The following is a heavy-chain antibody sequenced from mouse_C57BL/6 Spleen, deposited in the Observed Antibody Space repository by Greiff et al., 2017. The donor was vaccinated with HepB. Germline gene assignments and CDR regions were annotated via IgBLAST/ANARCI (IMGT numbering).Heavy chain of an antibody. Sequence: EVQGVESGGGLVKPGGSLKLSCAASGFTFSDYGMHWVRQAPEKGLEWVAYISSGSSTIYYADTGKGRFTISRDNAKNTLFLQMTSLRSEDTAMYYCARGEYYGSSHYAMDYWGQGTSVTVSS. CDR2: ISSGSSTI. J-gene: IGHJ4*01. V-gene: IGHV5-17*01. CDR3: ARGEYYGSSHYAMDY. CDR1: GFTFSDYG. D-gene: IGHD1-1*01.